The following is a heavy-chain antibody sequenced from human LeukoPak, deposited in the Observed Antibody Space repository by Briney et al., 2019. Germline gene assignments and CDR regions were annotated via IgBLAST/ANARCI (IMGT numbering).Heavy chain of an antibody. J-gene: IGHJ5*02. CDR3: ARAAIVVVVAATWFDP. V-gene: IGHV4-34*01. CDR2: INHCGST. D-gene: IGHD2-15*01. Sequence: SETLSLTCAVYGGSFSGYYWSWIRQPPGKGLEWIGEINHCGSTNHNPSLKSRVSIPVGSYKNQVSLKLSSVTAADTAVYYCARAAIVVVVAATWFDPWGQGTLVTASS. CDR1: GGSFSGYY.